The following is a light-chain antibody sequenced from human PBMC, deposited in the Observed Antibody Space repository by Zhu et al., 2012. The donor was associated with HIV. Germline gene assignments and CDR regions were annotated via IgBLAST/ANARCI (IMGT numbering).Light chain of an antibody. CDR2: GAS. V-gene: IGKV3D-15*01. CDR1: QSVSSTD. J-gene: IGKJ1*01. Sequence: EIVLTQSPGTLSLSPGERATLSCRASQSVSSTDLAWYQQKPGHPPRLLIYGASNRAADIPYRFSGSGSGTEFTLIISSMQSEDFAVYYCQQFHNNWPRTFGQGTKVEIK. CDR3: QQFHNNWPRT.